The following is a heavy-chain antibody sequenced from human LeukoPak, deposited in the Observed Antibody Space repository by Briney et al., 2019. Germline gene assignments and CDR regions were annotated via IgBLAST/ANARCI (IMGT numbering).Heavy chain of an antibody. V-gene: IGHV4-59*08. CDR1: GGSINISY. CDR2: IYYRGST. D-gene: IGHD6-13*01. J-gene: IGHJ3*02. CDR3: ARSGVFTGYDAFDI. Sequence: SETLSLTCTVSGGSINISYWSWIRQPPGKGLEWIGYIYYRGSTNYNPSLKSRVTISVDTSKNQYSLKLSSVTAADMAVYYCARSGVFTGYDAFDIWGQGTRVTVSS.